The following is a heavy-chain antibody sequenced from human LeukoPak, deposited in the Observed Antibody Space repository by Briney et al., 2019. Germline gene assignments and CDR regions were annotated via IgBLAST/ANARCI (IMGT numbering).Heavy chain of an antibody. V-gene: IGHV1-8*01. D-gene: IGHD1-14*01. Sequence: ASVKVSCKTSGYPFTTYEINWVRQAAGQGLEWMGWVHPDTGYADYAQKFQGRVTMTSDTSISTAHMELSSLRSDDTAMYFCARGPRNDPWGQGTLVTVSS. CDR1: GYPFTTYE. J-gene: IGHJ5*02. CDR2: VHPDTGYA. CDR3: ARGPRNDP.